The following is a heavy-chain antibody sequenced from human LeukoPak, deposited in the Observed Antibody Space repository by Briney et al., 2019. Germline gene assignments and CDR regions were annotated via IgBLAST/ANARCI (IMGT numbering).Heavy chain of an antibody. CDR3: AKYTSGTYYRGLDQ. CDR1: GFIFSGSA. D-gene: IGHD3-10*01. J-gene: IGHJ4*02. CDR2: LRSKANSYAT. Sequence: PGGSLRLSCAASGFIFSGSAMHWVRQASGKGLEWVGRLRSKANSYATAYAASVKGRFTVSRDDSKNTLNLQMNSLRAEDTAVYSCAKYTSGTYYRGLDQWGQGTLVTVSS. V-gene: IGHV3-73*01.